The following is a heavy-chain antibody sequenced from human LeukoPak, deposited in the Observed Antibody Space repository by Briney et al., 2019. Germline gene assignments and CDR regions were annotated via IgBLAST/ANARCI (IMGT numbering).Heavy chain of an antibody. V-gene: IGHV1-2*02. D-gene: IGHD6-13*01. CDR2: INPNSGGT. J-gene: IGHJ5*02. CDR3: ARTREYSSSWYFPPFDP. CDR1: GYTFTGYY. Sequence: ASVKVSCKASGYTFTGYYMHWVRQAPGQGLEWMGWINPNSGGTNYAQKFQGRVTMTRDTSISTAYMELSGLTSNDTAVYYCARTREYSSSWYFPPFDPWGQGTLVTISS.